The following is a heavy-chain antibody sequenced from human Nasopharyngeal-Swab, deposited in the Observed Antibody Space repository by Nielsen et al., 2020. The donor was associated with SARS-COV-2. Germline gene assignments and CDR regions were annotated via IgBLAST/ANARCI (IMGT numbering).Heavy chain of an antibody. V-gene: IGHV3-9*01. CDR1: GFTFDDYA. CDR3: ANGIAAAGSRYLDY. J-gene: IGHJ4*02. Sequence: SLKISCAASGFTFDDYAMHWVRQAPGKGLEWVSGIRWNGVSIGYADSVKGRFTISRDNAKNSLYLQMDSLRAEETALYYCANGIAAAGSRYLDYWGQGTLVTVSS. D-gene: IGHD6-13*01. CDR2: IRWNGVSI.